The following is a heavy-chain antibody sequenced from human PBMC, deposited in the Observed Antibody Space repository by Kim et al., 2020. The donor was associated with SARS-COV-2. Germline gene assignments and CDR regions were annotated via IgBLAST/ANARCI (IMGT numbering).Heavy chain of an antibody. CDR1: GFTFNNAW. D-gene: IGHD3-3*01. CDR2: IKSKIDDETT. J-gene: IGHJ4*02. CDR3: ATVSPLKRSVLRFLKSGTYYLDY. V-gene: IGHV3-15*01. Sequence: GGSLRLSCGASGFTFNNAWMTWVRQAPGKGLEWVGRIKSKIDDETTDYAAPVKGRITISRDDSKNTLYLQMNSLKTEDTAMYYCATVSPLKRSVLRFLKSGTYYLDYWGQGAPVTVSA.